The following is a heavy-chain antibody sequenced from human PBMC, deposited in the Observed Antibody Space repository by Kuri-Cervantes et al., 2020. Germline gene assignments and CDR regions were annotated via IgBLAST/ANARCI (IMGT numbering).Heavy chain of an antibody. CDR2: IYHSGGT. D-gene: IGHD2-2*01. V-gene: IGHV4-30-2*01. Sequence: SETLSLTCAVSGGSISGGGYSWSWIRQPPGKGLEWIGFIYHSGGTSYNPSLKSRVTISVDRSKNQFSPKLTSVTAADTAVYYCARGIPAAPRSALDPWGQGTLVTVSS. CDR1: GGSISGGGYS. J-gene: IGHJ5*02. CDR3: ARGIPAAPRSALDP.